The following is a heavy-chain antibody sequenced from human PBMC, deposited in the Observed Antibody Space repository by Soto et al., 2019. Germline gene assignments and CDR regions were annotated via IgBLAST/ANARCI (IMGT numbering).Heavy chain of an antibody. CDR2: ISYNGKYE. CDR1: GFAFSTYT. CDR3: ATTPGGAAY. D-gene: IGHD2-15*01. V-gene: IGHV3-30*04. J-gene: IGHJ4*02. Sequence: GGSLRLSCAASGFAFSTYTMHWVRQAPGKGLEWVADISYNGKYEYYADSVKGRFTISRDNSKSTLYLQMNSLTPEDTAVYYCATTPGGAAYWGQGTLVTVSS.